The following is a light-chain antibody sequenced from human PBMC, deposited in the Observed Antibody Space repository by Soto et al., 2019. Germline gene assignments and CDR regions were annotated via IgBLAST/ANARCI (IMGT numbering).Light chain of an antibody. CDR1: QSVSSN. J-gene: IGKJ4*01. Sequence: EIVLTQYPATLSVAPGARSTLSGRASQSVSSNLAWYQQKPGQAPRLLIYGASTRATGIPDRFSGSGSGTDFTLTISRLEPEDFAVYYCQQYGSSALTFGRGTKVDIK. CDR3: QQYGSSALT. V-gene: IGKV3-20*01. CDR2: GAS.